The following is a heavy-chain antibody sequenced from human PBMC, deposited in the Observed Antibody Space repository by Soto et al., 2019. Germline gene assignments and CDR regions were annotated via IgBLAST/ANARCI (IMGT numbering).Heavy chain of an antibody. D-gene: IGHD3-10*01. Sequence: SETLSLTCTVSVGSTSSYYWSWIRQPPGKGLEWIGYIYYSGSTNYNPSLKSRVTISVDTSKNQFSLKLSSVTAADTAVYYCARAPRGNYGYPSYFDYWGQGTLVTVSS. CDR2: IYYSGST. V-gene: IGHV4-59*01. J-gene: IGHJ4*02. CDR3: ARAPRGNYGYPSYFDY. CDR1: VGSTSSYY.